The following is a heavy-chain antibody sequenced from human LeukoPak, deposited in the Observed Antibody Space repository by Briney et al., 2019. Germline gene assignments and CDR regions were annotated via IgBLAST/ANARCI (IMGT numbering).Heavy chain of an antibody. V-gene: IGHV4-34*01. J-gene: IGHJ2*01. D-gene: IGHD2-21*01. CDR1: GGSFTDFC. CDR2: INPTGST. CDR3: ARGGGDYWYFDL. Sequence: SETLSLTCAVYGGSFTDFCWSWIRQPPGKGLEWIGEINPTGSTNYDPSLKSRVTISLDTSKNQVSLELNSVTAADTAVYYCARGGGDYWYFDLWGRGTLVTVSS.